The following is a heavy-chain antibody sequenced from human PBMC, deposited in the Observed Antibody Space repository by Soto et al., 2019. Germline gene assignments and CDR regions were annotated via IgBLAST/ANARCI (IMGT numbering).Heavy chain of an antibody. CDR1: VGSISSSNW. Sequence: QVQLQESGPGLVKPSGTLSLTCAVSVGSISSSNWWSWVRQPPGKGLEWIGEIYHSGSTNYNPSLKNRVTISVDKSKNQFTLKLSSVTAADTAVYYCARGPGGFEWLPPGDYWGQGTLVTVSS. V-gene: IGHV4-4*02. D-gene: IGHD5-12*01. CDR2: IYHSGST. J-gene: IGHJ4*02. CDR3: ARGPGGFEWLPPGDY.